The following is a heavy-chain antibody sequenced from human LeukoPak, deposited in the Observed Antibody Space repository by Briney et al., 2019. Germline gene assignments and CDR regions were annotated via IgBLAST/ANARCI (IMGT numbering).Heavy chain of an antibody. D-gene: IGHD2-2*01. J-gene: IGHJ6*02. V-gene: IGHV4-39*07. Sequence: PSETLSPTCTVSGGSISSSSYYWSWIRQPPGKGLEWIGEINHSGSTNYNPSLKSRVTISVDTSKNQFSLKLSSVTAADTAVYYCARGPLGYQLLFNVHYYYGMDVWGQGTTVTVSS. CDR3: ARGPLGYQLLFNVHYYYGMDV. CDR2: INHSGST. CDR1: GGSISSSSYY.